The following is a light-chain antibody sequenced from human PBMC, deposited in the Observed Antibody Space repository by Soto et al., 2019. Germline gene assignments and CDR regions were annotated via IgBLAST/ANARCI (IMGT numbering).Light chain of an antibody. CDR3: CLSPGSLTWL. CDR2: EVN. CDR1: GSDVGDSSH. V-gene: IGLV2-11*01. J-gene: IGLJ3*02. Sequence: QSALTQPRSVSGSPGQSVTISCTATGSDVGDSSHVSWYQLHPGKAPKLMIYEVNNRPSGVPDRFSGSKSGSTASLNISGIQAEDEAEYYCCLSPGSLTWLFGGGTKRTVL.